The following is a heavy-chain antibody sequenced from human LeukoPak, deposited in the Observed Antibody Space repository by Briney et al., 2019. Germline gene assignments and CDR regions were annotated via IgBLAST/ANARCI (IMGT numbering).Heavy chain of an antibody. CDR3: ARDFRVVWELSLIDYWYFDL. CDR1: GGSFSGYY. V-gene: IGHV4-34*01. J-gene: IGHJ2*01. CDR2: INHSGST. Sequence: SETLSLTCAVSGGSFSGYYWSWIRQPPGKGLEWIGEINHSGSTYYNPSLKSRVTISVDTSKNQFSLKLSSVTAADTAVYYCARDFRVVWELSLIDYWYFDLWGRGTLVTVSS. D-gene: IGHD3-16*02.